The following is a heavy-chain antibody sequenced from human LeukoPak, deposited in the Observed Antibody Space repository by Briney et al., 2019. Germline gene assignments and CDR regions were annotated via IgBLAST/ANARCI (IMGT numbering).Heavy chain of an antibody. V-gene: IGHV3-30*01. Sequence: GRSLRLSCAASGFTFSSYAMHWVRQAPGKGLEWVAVISYDGSNKYYADSVKGRFTISRDNSKNTLYLQMNSLRAEDTAVYYCARDPYQLLSGTFDYWGQGTLVTASS. CDR2: ISYDGSNK. CDR1: GFTFSSYA. CDR3: ARDPYQLLSGTFDY. D-gene: IGHD2-2*01. J-gene: IGHJ4*02.